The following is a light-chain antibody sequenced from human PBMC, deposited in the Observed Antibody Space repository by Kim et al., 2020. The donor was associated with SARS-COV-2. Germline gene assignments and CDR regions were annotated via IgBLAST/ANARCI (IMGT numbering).Light chain of an antibody. Sequence: GQRVTISCSGSSSNIGSNYVHWYQHLPGTAPKLLIYTNNQRPSGVPDRFSGSRSGTSASLAISGLRSEDEADYYCAAWDDSLSGYVFGTGTKVTVL. V-gene: IGLV1-47*01. J-gene: IGLJ1*01. CDR2: TNN. CDR3: AAWDDSLSGYV. CDR1: SSNIGSNY.